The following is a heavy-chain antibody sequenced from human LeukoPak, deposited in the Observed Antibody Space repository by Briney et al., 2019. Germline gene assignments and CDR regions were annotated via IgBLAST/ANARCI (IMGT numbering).Heavy chain of an antibody. V-gene: IGHV3-21*01. CDR2: ISSSSSYI. J-gene: IGHJ5*02. D-gene: IGHD3-10*01. CDR1: GFTFSSYS. Sequence: GGSLRLSCAASGFTFSSYSMNWVRQAPGKGLEWVSSISSSSSYIYYADSVKGRFTISRDNAKNSLYLQMNSLRAEDTAVYYCAKGRITMVRGVIITDWFDPWGQGTLVTVSS. CDR3: AKGRITMVRGVIITDWFDP.